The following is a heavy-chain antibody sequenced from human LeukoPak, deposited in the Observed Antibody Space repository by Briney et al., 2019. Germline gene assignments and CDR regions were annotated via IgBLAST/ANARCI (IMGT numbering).Heavy chain of an antibody. J-gene: IGHJ4*02. CDR3: ARGRHYGLTLFDY. Sequence: PSETLSLTCTVSGGSISSGSYYWSWIRQPAGKGLEWIGRIYTSGSTNYNPSLKSRVTISVDTSKNQFSLKLSSVTAADTAVYYCARGRHYGLTLFDYWGQGTLVTVSS. D-gene: IGHD4-17*01. CDR1: GGSISSGSYY. CDR2: IYTSGST. V-gene: IGHV4-61*02.